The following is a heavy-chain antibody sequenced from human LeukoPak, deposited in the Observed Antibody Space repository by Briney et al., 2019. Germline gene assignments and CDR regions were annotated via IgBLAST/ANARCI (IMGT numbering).Heavy chain of an antibody. J-gene: IGHJ4*02. CDR1: GFTVSSNH. V-gene: IGHV3-66*02. CDR3: VRDVGGDGYSHSDH. D-gene: IGHD5-12*01. CDR2: IYSDGRT. Sequence: GGSLRLSCAASGFTVSSNHMSWVRQAAGKGLEWLSIIYSDGRTSYADSVKGRFTISRDNSRNTVYLQMNNLRVEETAVYYCVRDVGGDGYSHSDHWGRGTLVTVSS.